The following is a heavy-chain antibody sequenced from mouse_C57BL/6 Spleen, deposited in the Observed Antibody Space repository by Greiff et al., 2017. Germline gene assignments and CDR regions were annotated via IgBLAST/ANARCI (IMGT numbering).Heavy chain of an antibody. V-gene: IGHV14-2*01. J-gene: IGHJ2*01. CDR3: ARGITTVVALPDY. CDR2: IYPADGGT. D-gene: IGHD1-1*01. Sequence: EVQLQQSGAELVKPGASVKLSCTASGFNIKDYYMPWVKQRTEQGLEWIGRIYPADGGTKYAPKFQGKATITADTSSNTAYLQLSSLPAEDTAVYCCARGITTVVALPDYWGQGTTLTVSS. CDR1: GFNIKDYY.